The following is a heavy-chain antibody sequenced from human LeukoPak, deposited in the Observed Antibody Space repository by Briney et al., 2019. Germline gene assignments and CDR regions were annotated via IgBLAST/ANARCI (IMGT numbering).Heavy chain of an antibody. V-gene: IGHV4-34*01. D-gene: IGHD6-13*01. CDR3: ARELGIAAAGVHDAFDI. J-gene: IGHJ3*02. CDR2: INHSGST. CDR1: GGSFSGYY. Sequence: SETLSLTCAVYGGSFSGYYWSWIRQPPGKGLEWIGEINHSGSTNYNPSLKSRVTISVDTSKNQFSLKLSSVTAADTAVYYCARELGIAAAGVHDAFDIWGQGTMVTVSS.